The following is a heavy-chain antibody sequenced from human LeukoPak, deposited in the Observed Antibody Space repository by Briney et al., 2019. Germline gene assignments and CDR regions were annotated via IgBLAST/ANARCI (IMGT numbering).Heavy chain of an antibody. V-gene: IGHV4-4*02. CDR3: ATAPILRGEGGEHYKYGMDV. Sequence: GSLRLSCAASGFTFSSYWMNWVRQSPGKGLEWIGEIHHNGTRNYNPSLKSRVTISADTFKNHFSLILTSLTAADTAVYYCATAPILRGEGGEHYKYGMDVWGQGTTVIVSS. CDR2: IHHNGTR. CDR1: GFTFSSYW. J-gene: IGHJ6*02. D-gene: IGHD2-2*02.